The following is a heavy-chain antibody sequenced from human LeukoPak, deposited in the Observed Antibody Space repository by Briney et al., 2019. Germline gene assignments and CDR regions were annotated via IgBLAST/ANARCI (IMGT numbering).Heavy chain of an antibody. Sequence: ASVKVSCKASGYTFTSYDINWVRQATGQGLEWMGWMNPNSGNTGYAQKFQGRVTMTRNPSISTAYMGLSSLRSEDTAVYYCARGPRMYSGSYFGYWGQGTLVTVSS. CDR1: GYTFTSYD. D-gene: IGHD1-26*01. V-gene: IGHV1-8*01. CDR2: MNPNSGNT. CDR3: ARGPRMYSGSYFGY. J-gene: IGHJ4*02.